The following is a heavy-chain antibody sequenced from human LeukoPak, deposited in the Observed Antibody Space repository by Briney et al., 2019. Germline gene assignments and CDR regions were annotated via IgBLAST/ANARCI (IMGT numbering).Heavy chain of an antibody. Sequence: GGSLRLSCAASGFTFDDYTMHWVRQARGEGLEWVSLITWDGGSTYYADSVRGRFTISRDNAKMSLYLQMNSLRVEDTAVYYCATYSTRNAREFQSWGQGTLVTVSS. CDR3: ATYSTRNAREFQS. V-gene: IGHV3-43*01. CDR1: GFTFDDYT. CDR2: ITWDGGST. J-gene: IGHJ1*01. D-gene: IGHD4-11*01.